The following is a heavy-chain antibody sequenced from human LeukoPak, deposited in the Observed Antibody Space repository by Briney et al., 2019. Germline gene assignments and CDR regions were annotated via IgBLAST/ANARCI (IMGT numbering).Heavy chain of an antibody. CDR3: ARGYYYFDC. CDR2: INWNGGGT. V-gene: IGHV3-20*04. J-gene: IGHJ4*02. CDR1: GVSFDDYG. Sequence: GGSLRLSCAASGVSFDDYGMSWVCQAQEKGLDWVSSINWNGGGTGYADPVNGRFTISRDNAKNSLYLQMNSLRAEDTALYYCARGYYYFDCWGQGTLVTVSS. D-gene: IGHD3-10*01.